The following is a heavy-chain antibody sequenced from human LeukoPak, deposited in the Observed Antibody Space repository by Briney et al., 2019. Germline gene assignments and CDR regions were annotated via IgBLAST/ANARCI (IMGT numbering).Heavy chain of an antibody. CDR1: GGSFSGYY. Sequence: ETLSLTCAVYGGSFSGYYWSWVRQPPGQGLEWMGEINHSGGTNYNPSLKNRVTISVDTSKNQFALKLSSVTAADTAVYDCAREGITMVRGVIRITYNRFDPWGQGTLVTVSS. J-gene: IGHJ5*02. CDR3: AREGITMVRGVIRITYNRFDP. V-gene: IGHV4-34*01. CDR2: INHSGGT. D-gene: IGHD3-10*01.